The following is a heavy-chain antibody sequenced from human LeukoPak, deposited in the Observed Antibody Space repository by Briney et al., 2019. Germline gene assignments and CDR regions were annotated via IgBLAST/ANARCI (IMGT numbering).Heavy chain of an antibody. CDR1: GFTFSTYS. D-gene: IGHD3-22*01. V-gene: IGHV3-21*01. J-gene: IGHJ4*02. Sequence: GGSLRLSCAASGFTFSTYSMTWVRQAPGKGLEWVSSISSSNSYIYYADSVKGRFTISRDNAKSSLYLQMDSLRAEDTAVYYCARVEDYYDSSGYSAWDYWGQGTLVTVSS. CDR3: ARVEDYYDSSGYSAWDY. CDR2: ISSSNSYI.